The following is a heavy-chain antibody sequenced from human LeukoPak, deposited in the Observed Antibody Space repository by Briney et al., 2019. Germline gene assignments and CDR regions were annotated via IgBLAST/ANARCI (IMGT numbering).Heavy chain of an antibody. Sequence: GRSLRLSCAASGFTFSSYAMHWGRQAPGKGLEWVAVISYDGSNKYYADSVKGRFTISRDNSKNTLYLQMNSLRAEDTAVYYCARDVGAPWGQGTLVTVSS. D-gene: IGHD4-17*01. CDR1: GFTFSSYA. V-gene: IGHV3-30-3*01. CDR2: ISYDGSNK. J-gene: IGHJ5*02. CDR3: ARDVGAP.